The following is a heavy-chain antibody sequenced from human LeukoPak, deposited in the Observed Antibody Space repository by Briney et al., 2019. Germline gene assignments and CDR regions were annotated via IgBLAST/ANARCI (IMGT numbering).Heavy chain of an antibody. CDR1: GLSFSDYW. D-gene: IGHD6-13*01. Sequence: GGSLRLSCAASGLSFSDYWANWVRLALGKGLEWVANMNEYGTQTNYVDSVKGRFTISRDRSKTSVYLQMDSLRVEDTSVYYCTTLSAAAIDYWGRGTLVTVSS. J-gene: IGHJ4*02. V-gene: IGHV3-7*01. CDR3: TTLSAAAIDY. CDR2: MNEYGTQT.